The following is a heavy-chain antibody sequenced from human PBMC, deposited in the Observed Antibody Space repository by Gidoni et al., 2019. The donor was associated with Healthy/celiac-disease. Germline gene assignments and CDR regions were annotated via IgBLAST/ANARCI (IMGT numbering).Heavy chain of an antibody. CDR2: INSDGSST. CDR1: GFTFSCYW. Sequence: EVQLVESGGGLVQPGGSLRLPCAASGFTFSCYWMHWVRQAPGKGLVWVSRINSDGSSTSYADSVKGRFTISRDNAKNTLYLQMNSLRAEDTAVYYCARVGERVIAAAGGMDVWGQGTTVTVSS. CDR3: ARVGERVIAAAGGMDV. J-gene: IGHJ6*02. V-gene: IGHV3-74*01. D-gene: IGHD6-13*01.